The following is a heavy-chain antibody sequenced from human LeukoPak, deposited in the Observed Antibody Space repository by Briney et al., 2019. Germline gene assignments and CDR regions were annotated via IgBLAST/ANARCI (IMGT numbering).Heavy chain of an antibody. J-gene: IGHJ6*03. CDR3: ARTYCSSTSCYSSRGYFYYYMDV. V-gene: IGHV1-46*01. D-gene: IGHD2-2*01. CDR2: INPSGGST. Sequence: GASVKVSCKAPGYTFTSYYMHWVRQAPGQGLEWMGIINPSGGSTSYAQKFQGRVTMTRDMSTSTVYMELSSLRSEDTAVYYCARTYCSSTSCYSSRGYFYYYMDVWGKGTTVTVSS. CDR1: GYTFTSYY.